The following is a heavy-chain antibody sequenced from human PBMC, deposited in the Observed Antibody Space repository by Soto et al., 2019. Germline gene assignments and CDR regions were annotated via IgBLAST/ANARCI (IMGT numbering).Heavy chain of an antibody. V-gene: IGHV4-31*03. CDR1: GGSISRGGYY. CDR2: IYYSGST. Sequence: SETLSLTCTVSGGSISRGGYYWNWIRQHPGKGLEWIGYIYYSGSTNYNPSLKSRITISVDTSKNQFSLKLSSVTAADTAVYYCARSVFPWGQGTLVTVSS. CDR3: ARSVFP. J-gene: IGHJ5*02.